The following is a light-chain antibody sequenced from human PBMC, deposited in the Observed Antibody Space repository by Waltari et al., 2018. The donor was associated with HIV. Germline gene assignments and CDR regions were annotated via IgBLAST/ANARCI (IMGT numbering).Light chain of an antibody. CDR3: AAWDDSLNGPV. CDR2: SNN. Sequence: QSVLTQPPSASGTPGQRVTISCSGSSSNIGSNTVNWYQQLPGTAPKLLIYSNNQRPSGVPDAFSGSKSGPSAARAISGLQSEDEADYYWAAWDDSLNGPVFGGGTKLTVL. V-gene: IGLV1-44*01. CDR1: SSNIGSNT. J-gene: IGLJ2*01.